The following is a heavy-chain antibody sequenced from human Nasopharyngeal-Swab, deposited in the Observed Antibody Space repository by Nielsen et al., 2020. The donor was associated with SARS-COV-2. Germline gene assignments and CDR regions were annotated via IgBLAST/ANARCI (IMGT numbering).Heavy chain of an antibody. CDR1: GFTFSSYG. CDR2: IWYDGSNK. CDR3: AREDEVAGTGAFDY. J-gene: IGHJ4*02. D-gene: IGHD6-19*01. V-gene: IGHV3-33*01. Sequence: GGSLRLSCAASGFTFSSYGMHWVRQAPGKGLEWVAVIWYDGSNKYYADSVKGRFTISRDNSKNTLYLQMNSLRAEDTAVYYCAREDEVAGTGAFDYWGQGTLVTVSS.